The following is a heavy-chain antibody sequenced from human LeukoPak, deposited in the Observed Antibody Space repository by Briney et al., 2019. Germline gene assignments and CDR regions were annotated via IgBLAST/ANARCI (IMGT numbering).Heavy chain of an antibody. CDR3: AKDDYYDSSGYYGY. J-gene: IGHJ4*02. D-gene: IGHD3-22*01. Sequence: GGSLRLSCAASGFTFDDYAMHWVRHAPGKGLEWVSGISWNSGSIGYADSVKGRFTISRDNAKNSLYLQMNSLRAEDTALYYCAKDDYYDSSGYYGYWGQGTLVTVSS. V-gene: IGHV3-9*01. CDR1: GFTFDDYA. CDR2: ISWNSGSI.